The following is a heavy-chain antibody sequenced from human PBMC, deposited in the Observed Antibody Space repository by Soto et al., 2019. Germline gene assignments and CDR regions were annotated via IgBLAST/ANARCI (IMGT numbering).Heavy chain of an antibody. CDR2: VIPILGIA. V-gene: IGHV1-69*02. J-gene: IGHJ6*02. Sequence: QVQLVQSGAEVKKPGSSVKVSCKASGGTFSSYTISWVRQAPGQGLEWMGRVIPILGIANYAQKFQGRVTITADKSTSTDYMELSSLRSEDTAVYYCASDRRGLGDVWGQGTTVPVSS. CDR3: ASDRRGLGDV. D-gene: IGHD3-22*01. CDR1: GGTFSSYT.